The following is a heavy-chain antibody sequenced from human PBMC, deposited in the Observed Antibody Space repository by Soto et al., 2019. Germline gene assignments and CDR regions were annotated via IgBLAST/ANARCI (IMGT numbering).Heavy chain of an antibody. Sequence: LSLTCAVSGGSISSGGYSWSWIRQPPGKGLEWIGYIYHSGSTYYNPSLKSRVTISVDRSKNQFSLKLSSVTTADTAVYYCATDSRPYCSSTSCYRYGMDVWGQGTTVTVSS. CDR2: IYHSGST. CDR1: GGSISSGGYS. D-gene: IGHD2-2*01. CDR3: ATDSRPYCSSTSCYRYGMDV. V-gene: IGHV4-30-2*01. J-gene: IGHJ6*02.